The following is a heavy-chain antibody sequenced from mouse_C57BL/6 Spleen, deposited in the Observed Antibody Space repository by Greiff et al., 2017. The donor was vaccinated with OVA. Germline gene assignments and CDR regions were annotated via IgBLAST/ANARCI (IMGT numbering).Heavy chain of an antibody. CDR3: TRVDYGSSYWYFDV. V-gene: IGHV5-9-1*02. D-gene: IGHD1-1*01. CDR2: ISSGGDYI. CDR1: GFTFSSYA. J-gene: IGHJ1*03. Sequence: EVQRVESGEGLVKPGGSLKLSCAASGFTFSSYAMSWVRQTPEKRLEWVAYISSGGDYIYYADPVKGRFTISRDNARNTLYLQMSSLKSEDTATYYCTRVDYGSSYWYFDVWGTGTTVTVSS.